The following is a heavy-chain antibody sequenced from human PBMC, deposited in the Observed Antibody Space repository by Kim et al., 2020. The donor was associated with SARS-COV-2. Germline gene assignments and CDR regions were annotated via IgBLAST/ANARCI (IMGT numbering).Heavy chain of an antibody. J-gene: IGHJ6*02. Sequence: SGSTIYYADSVKGRFTISRDNAKNSLYLQMNSLRAEDTAVYYCATSGDVWGQGTTVTVSS. CDR3: ATSGDV. V-gene: IGHV3-11*01. CDR2: SGSTI. D-gene: IGHD3-10*01.